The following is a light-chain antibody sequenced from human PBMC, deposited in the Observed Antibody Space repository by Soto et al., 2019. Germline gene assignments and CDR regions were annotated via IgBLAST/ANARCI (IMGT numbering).Light chain of an antibody. V-gene: IGLV1-40*01. CDR1: SSNFGAGYD. J-gene: IGLJ2*01. CDR2: GST. Sequence: QSVLTQPPSVSGAPGQRVTISCTGSSSNFGAGYDVHWYQQFPGTAPKLLLYGSTNRPSGVPDRFSGSKSGTSASLAIAGLQTEDEADYYCQSYDSSLSAVVFGGGTQLTVL. CDR3: QSYDSSLSAVV.